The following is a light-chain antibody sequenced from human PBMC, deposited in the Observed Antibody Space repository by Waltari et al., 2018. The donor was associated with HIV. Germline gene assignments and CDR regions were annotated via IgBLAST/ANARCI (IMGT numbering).Light chain of an antibody. CDR3: QSYDTSLSAWV. J-gene: IGLJ2*01. CDR2: KNK. V-gene: IGLV1-40*03. CDR1: SPNIGAGSD. Sequence: QSVLTQPPSISGAPGQRITVSCSGTSPNIGAGSDVHWYQQLPGTAPNLLLYKNKNRPSGVPDRFSASKSDASASLAITGLQAADEGDYFCQSYDTSLSAWVFGGGTRLTVL.